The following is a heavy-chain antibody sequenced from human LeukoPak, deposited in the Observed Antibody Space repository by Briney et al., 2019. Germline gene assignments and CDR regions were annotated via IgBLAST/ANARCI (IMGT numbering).Heavy chain of an antibody. V-gene: IGHV3-7*04. D-gene: IGHD3-3*01. CDR3: GRENWAPYD. CDR2: IKQDGSER. Sequence: GGSLRLSCAASGFTFTKYWITWVRQAPGHGLEWLADIKQDGSERNYVDTVKGRFIISRDNAKNLLYLQMNSLRAEDTAVYYCGRENWAPYDWGQGTLVTVS. CDR1: GFTFTKYW. J-gene: IGHJ4*02.